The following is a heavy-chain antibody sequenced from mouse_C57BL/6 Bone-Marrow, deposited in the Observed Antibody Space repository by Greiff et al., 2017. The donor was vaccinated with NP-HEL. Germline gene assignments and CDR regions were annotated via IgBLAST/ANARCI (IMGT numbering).Heavy chain of an antibody. CDR2: IDPSDSYT. V-gene: IGHV1-50*01. J-gene: IGHJ2*01. CDR3: ARWGDSYYFDY. D-gene: IGHD3-3*01. CDR1: GYTFTSYW. Sequence: QVQLKQPGAELVKPGASVKLSCKASGYTFTSYWMQWVKQRPGQGLEWIGEIDPSDSYTNYNQKFKGKATLTVDTSSSTAYMQLSSLTSEDSAVYYCARWGDSYYFDYWGQGTTLTVSS.